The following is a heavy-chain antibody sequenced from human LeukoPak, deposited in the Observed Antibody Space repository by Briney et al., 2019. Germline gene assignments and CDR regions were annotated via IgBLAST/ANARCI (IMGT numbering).Heavy chain of an antibody. CDR2: ITGSGDST. Sequence: GGSLRLSCAASGFTFSSYAMSWVRQAPGKGLEWVSAITGSGDSTYYTDSVKGRFTISRDNSKDTMYLQMHSLRADDTAVYYCSKGGSPTGHLSFDNWGQGTLVTVSS. J-gene: IGHJ4*02. CDR3: SKGGSPTGHLSFDN. V-gene: IGHV3-23*01. CDR1: GFTFSSYA. D-gene: IGHD2/OR15-2a*01.